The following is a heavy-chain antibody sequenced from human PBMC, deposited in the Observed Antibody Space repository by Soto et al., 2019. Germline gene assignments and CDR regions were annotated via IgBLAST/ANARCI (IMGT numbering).Heavy chain of an antibody. CDR2: INPSGGST. D-gene: IGHD5-18*01. CDR3: ARGREEESYGYFANYYYYYMDV. Sequence: ASVKVSCKASGYTFTSYYMHWVRQAPGQGLERMGIINPSGGSTSYAQRFQGRVTMTRDTSTSTVYMELSSLRSEDTAVYYCARGREEESYGYFANYYYYYMDVWGKGTTVTVSS. V-gene: IGHV1-46*03. CDR1: GYTFTSYY. J-gene: IGHJ6*03.